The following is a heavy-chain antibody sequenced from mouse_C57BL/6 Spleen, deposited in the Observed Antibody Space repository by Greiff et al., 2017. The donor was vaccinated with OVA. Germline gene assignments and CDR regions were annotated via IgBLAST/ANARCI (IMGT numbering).Heavy chain of an antibody. CDR3: SRRASGNYADYAMYY. J-gene: IGHJ4*01. D-gene: IGHD2-1*01. CDR1: GYTFTSYW. Sequence: QVQLQQPGAELVRPGSSVKLSCKASGYTFTSYWLHWVKQRTIQGLEWIGNIDPSDSATHYNQKFKDMATLTVDKSSSTAYMQLSSLTSENSAVYNCSRRASGNYADYAMYYWGQGTSVTVSS. V-gene: IGHV1-52*01. CDR2: IDPSDSAT.